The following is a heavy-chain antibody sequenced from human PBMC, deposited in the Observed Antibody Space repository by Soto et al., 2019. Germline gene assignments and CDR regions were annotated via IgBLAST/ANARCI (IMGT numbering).Heavy chain of an antibody. Sequence: SETLSLTCAVSGGSISSGGYSWSWIRQPPGKGLEWIGYIHHSGSTYYNPSLRSRVTISVDRSKNQFSLKLSSVTAADTAVYYCARDGYGFDYWGQGTLVTVSS. CDR1: GGSISSGGYS. D-gene: IGHD5-12*01. CDR2: IHHSGST. CDR3: ARDGYGFDY. J-gene: IGHJ4*02. V-gene: IGHV4-30-2*01.